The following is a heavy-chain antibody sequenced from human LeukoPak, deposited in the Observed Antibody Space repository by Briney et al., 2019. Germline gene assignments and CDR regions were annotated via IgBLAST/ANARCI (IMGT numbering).Heavy chain of an antibody. CDR2: IYYSGST. CDR1: GGSISSYY. D-gene: IGHD3-10*01. Sequence: SETLSLTCTVSGGSISSYYWSWIRQPPGKGLEWIGYIYYSGSTNYNPSLKSRVTISVDTSKNQFSLKLSSVTAADTAVYYCARHGIIGRGVSIGRYNWFDPWGQGTLVTVSS. J-gene: IGHJ5*02. CDR3: ARHGIIGRGVSIGRYNWFDP. V-gene: IGHV4-59*08.